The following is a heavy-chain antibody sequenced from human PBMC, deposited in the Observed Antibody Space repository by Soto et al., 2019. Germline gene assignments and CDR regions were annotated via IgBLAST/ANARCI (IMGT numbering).Heavy chain of an antibody. Sequence: GGSLRLSCAASGFTFSTYGMHWVRQAPGKGLEWVAVIWYDGSNEYYADSVKGRFTISRDNSKNTLYLQMNSLRAEDTAVYYCARDYTSTSYGFDSWGQGTLVTVSS. CDR2: IWYDGSNE. J-gene: IGHJ4*02. D-gene: IGHD2-2*01. V-gene: IGHV3-33*01. CDR1: GFTFSTYG. CDR3: ARDYTSTSYGFDS.